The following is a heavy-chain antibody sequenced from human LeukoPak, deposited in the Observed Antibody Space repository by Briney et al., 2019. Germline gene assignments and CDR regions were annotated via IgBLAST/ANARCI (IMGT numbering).Heavy chain of an antibody. Sequence: SVKVSCKASGGTFSSYAISWVRQAPGQGLEWMGGIIPIFGTANYAQKFQGRVTITADKSTSTAYMELSSLRSEDTAVYYCATPYSSGRYYYYYYMDVWGKGTTVTVSS. J-gene: IGHJ6*03. CDR1: GGTFSSYA. D-gene: IGHD6-19*01. CDR2: IIPIFGTA. CDR3: ATPYSSGRYYYYYYMDV. V-gene: IGHV1-69*06.